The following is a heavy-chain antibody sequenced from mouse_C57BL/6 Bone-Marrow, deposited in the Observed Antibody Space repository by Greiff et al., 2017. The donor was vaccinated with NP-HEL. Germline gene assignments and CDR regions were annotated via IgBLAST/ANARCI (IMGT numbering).Heavy chain of an antibody. V-gene: IGHV1-55*01. Sequence: QVQLQQPGAELVKPGASVTMSCKASGYTFTSYWITWVQQRPGQGLEWIGDIYPGSGSTNYTEKFKSKATKTVDTSTSTAYMQLSSLTSEDSAVYYCATVYYDYDAYYFDYWGQGTTLTVSS. CDR3: ATVYYDYDAYYFDY. CDR2: IYPGSGST. J-gene: IGHJ2*01. D-gene: IGHD2-4*01. CDR1: GYTFTSYW.